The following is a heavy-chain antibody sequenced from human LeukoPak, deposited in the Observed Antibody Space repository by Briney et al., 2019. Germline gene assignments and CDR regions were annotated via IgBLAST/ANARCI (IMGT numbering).Heavy chain of an antibody. CDR1: GFTFSNHA. CDR3: ARGKSHYYDSSEPLDY. V-gene: IGHV3-23*01. D-gene: IGHD3-22*01. CDR2: ITSSGADT. Sequence: QPGGSLRLSCAASGFTFSNHAMSWVRQAPGKGLEWVSAITSSGADTYYADSVKGRFTMSRDNSRNTVSLQVRSLRADDTAVYYCARGKSHYYDSSEPLDYWGQGTLVTVSS. J-gene: IGHJ4*02.